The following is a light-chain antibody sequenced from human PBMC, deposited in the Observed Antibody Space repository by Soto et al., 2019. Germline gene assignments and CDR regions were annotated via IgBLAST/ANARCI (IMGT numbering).Light chain of an antibody. V-gene: IGLV2-8*01. Sequence: QAALTPPTSASGSPGQTVTISCTGSSSDVGGYNSVSWYQHHPGKVPKVMIYEVSKRPSGVPDRFSGSKSVNTASLTVSGLQAEDEADYYCSSYAGSNNLVFGGGTKLTVL. CDR2: EVS. CDR1: SSDVGGYNS. CDR3: SSYAGSNNLV. J-gene: IGLJ2*01.